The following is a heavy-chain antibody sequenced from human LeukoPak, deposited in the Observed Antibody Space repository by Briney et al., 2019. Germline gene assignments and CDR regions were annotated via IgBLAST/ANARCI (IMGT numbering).Heavy chain of an antibody. V-gene: IGHV3-30*04. CDR2: ISYDGSNK. CDR3: AREVVPAAIIYYYYGMDV. Sequence: GGSLGLSCAASGFTFSSYAMHWVRQAPGKGLEWVAVISYDGSNKYYADSVKGRFTISRDNSKNTLYLQMNSLRAEDTAVYYCAREVVPAAIIYYYYGMDVWGQGTTVTVSS. D-gene: IGHD2-2*01. CDR1: GFTFSSYA. J-gene: IGHJ6*02.